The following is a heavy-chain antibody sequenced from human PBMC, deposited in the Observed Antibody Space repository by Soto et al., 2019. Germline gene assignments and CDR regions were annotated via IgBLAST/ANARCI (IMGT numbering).Heavy chain of an antibody. CDR1: GFTFSDYY. CDR2: ISSSSSKT. CDR3: PRIAAAGNWYFDL. D-gene: IGHD6-13*01. Sequence: QVQLVESGGGLVKPGGSLRLSCAASGFTFSDYYMNWLRQAPGTGLEWVSYISSSSSKTNTADSVKGRFTISRDNAKNPPLMQRNSLSAEYMAGYYCPRIAAAGNWYFDLWGRGTLLTVSS. V-gene: IGHV3-11*05. J-gene: IGHJ2*01.